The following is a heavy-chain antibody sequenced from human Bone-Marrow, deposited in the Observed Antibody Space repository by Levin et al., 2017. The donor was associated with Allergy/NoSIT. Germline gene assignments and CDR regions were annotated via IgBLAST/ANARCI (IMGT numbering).Heavy chain of an antibody. Sequence: LSLTCVASGFRFKSHGMTWVRQAPGKGLEWVSTIRATGSHKFYADSVKGRFAISRDDSKNTLYLQMSSLRAEDTAMYYCARMFYGSGTYGWFDLWGQGTQVSVSS. CDR2: IRATGSHK. CDR3: ARMFYGSGTYGWFDL. D-gene: IGHD3-10*01. V-gene: IGHV3-21*04. CDR1: GFRFKSHG. J-gene: IGHJ5*02.